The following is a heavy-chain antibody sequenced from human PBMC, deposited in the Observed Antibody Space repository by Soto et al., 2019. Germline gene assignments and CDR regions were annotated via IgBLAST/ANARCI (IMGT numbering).Heavy chain of an antibody. Sequence: ASLSLTCTVSGGCISSRRYYWGWIRQPPGKGLEWIGSIYYSGSTYDNPSLKSRVTISVDTSKNQFSLKLSSVTAADTAVYYCARPEYPLLSSSCFDPCGQRTLVTVSS. CDR1: GGCISSRRYY. J-gene: IGHJ5*02. CDR2: IYYSGST. CDR3: ARPEYPLLSSSCFDP. D-gene: IGHD2-2*01. V-gene: IGHV4-39*01.